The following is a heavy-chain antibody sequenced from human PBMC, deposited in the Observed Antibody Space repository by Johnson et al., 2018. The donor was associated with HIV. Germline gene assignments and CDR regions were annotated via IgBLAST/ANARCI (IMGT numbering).Heavy chain of an antibody. CDR2: VTGSGGTS. CDR1: GFTFSRYD. J-gene: IGHJ3*02. CDR3: AKVGRIVVAIGNDAFDI. V-gene: IGHV3-23*04. Sequence: VQLVESGGGLVKPGGSLRLSCVAYGFTFSRYDMNWVRQAPGKGLEWVSCVTGSGGTSYYADSVKGRFTISRDNSRNTLYLQMNTLRTEDTALYYCAKVGRIVVAIGNDAFDIWGQGTMVTVSS. D-gene: IGHD2-21*01.